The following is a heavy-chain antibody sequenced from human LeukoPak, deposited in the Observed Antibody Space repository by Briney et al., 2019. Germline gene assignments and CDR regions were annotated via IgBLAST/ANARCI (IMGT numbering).Heavy chain of an antibody. CDR1: GGTFSSYA. J-gene: IGHJ4*02. CDR2: IIPIFGTA. V-gene: IGHV1-69*13. D-gene: IGHD3-22*01. Sequence: ASVKVSCKAYGGTFSSYAISWVRQAPGQGLEWMGGIIPIFGTANYAQKFQGRVTITADESTSTAYMELSSLRSEDTAVYYCARSSRYYDSSGLQAYYFDYWGQGTLVTVSS. CDR3: ARSSRYYDSSGLQAYYFDY.